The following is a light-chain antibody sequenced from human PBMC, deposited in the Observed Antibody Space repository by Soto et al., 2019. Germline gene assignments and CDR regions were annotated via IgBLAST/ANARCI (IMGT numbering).Light chain of an antibody. J-gene: IGLJ1*01. V-gene: IGLV1-40*01. CDR3: QYYDSSLSGYV. CDR1: SSNIGAGFD. CDR2: GNV. Sequence: QSVLTQPPSVSGAPGQRVTISCTGSSSNIGAGFDVHWYQQLPGTAPKLLIYGNVDRPSGVPDRFSGSKSGTSASLAITGLQAEDAAYYYCQYYDSSLSGYVFGTGTKLTVL.